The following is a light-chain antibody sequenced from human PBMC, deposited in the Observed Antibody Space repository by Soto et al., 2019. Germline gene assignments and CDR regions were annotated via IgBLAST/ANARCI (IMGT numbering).Light chain of an antibody. CDR1: SSDVGSYNR. Sequence: QSALTQPPSVSGSPGQSVTISCTGTSSDVGSYNRVSWYQQPPGTAPKLMICQVSNRPSGVPDRFSGSKAGKPASLTISGLQAEDEADYYCSSYTSSGTWVFGGGTKLTVL. J-gene: IGLJ3*02. V-gene: IGLV2-18*02. CDR3: SSYTSSGTWV. CDR2: QVS.